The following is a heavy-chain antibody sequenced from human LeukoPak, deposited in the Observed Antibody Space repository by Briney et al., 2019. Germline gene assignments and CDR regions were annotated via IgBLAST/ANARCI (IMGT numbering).Heavy chain of an antibody. Sequence: SETLCLTCTVSGGSISSYSWGWIRQPPGKGLEWIGDIYSSGSTNYNPSLKRRLSISVDTSKNQFPLKLSSVPAADTAVYYCARESRRDGYKFDYWGQGTLVTVSS. D-gene: IGHD5-24*01. CDR3: ARESRRDGYKFDY. CDR1: GGSISSYS. CDR2: IYSSGST. V-gene: IGHV4-59*01. J-gene: IGHJ4*02.